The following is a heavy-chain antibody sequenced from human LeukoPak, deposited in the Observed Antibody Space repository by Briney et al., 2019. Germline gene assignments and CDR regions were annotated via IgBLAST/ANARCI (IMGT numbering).Heavy chain of an antibody. D-gene: IGHD3-22*01. CDR1: SGSISTSNYY. Sequence: KPSETLSLTCTVSSGSISTSNYYWGWIRQPPGKGLEWIGSIHYSGSTYYNPSLKSRVTISVDTSKNQFSLKLSSVTAADTAVYYCARTTYCYDSSGYYYPIDYWGQGSLVTVSS. J-gene: IGHJ4*02. V-gene: IGHV4-39*07. CDR2: IHYSGST. CDR3: ARTTYCYDSSGYYYPIDY.